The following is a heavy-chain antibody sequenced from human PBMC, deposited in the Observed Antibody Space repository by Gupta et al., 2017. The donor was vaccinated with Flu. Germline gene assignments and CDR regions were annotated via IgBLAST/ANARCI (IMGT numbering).Heavy chain of an antibody. J-gene: IGHJ4*02. CDR3: ARKRGGHCSYSFDY. D-gene: IGHD2-15*01. CDR2: IIPVFGPT. Sequence: QVHLVQSGTEVKKPGSSVKVSCKTSGVTFSDYAINWVRQAPGQGLEWMGGIIPVFGPTNYAQKFQGRVTITADESTNTAFMELNSLRSEDTAVYYCARKRGGHCSYSFDYWGQGTLVTVSS. CDR1: GVTFSDYA. V-gene: IGHV1-69*01.